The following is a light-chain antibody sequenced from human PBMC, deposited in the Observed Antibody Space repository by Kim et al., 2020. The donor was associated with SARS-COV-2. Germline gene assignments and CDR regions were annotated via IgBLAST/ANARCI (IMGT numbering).Light chain of an antibody. CDR2: DVS. CDR3: SSYTSSSTLYV. CDR1: SSDVGGYNY. Sequence: SITIACTGTSSDVGGYNYVSWYQQHPGKAPKLMIYDVSNRPSGVSNRFSGSKSGNTASLTISGLQAEDEADYYCSSYTSSSTLYVFGTGTKVTVL. V-gene: IGLV2-14*03. J-gene: IGLJ1*01.